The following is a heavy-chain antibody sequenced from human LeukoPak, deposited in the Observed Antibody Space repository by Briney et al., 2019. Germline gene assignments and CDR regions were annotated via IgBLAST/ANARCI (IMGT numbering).Heavy chain of an antibody. CDR1: GGSISGYY. CDR2: IHYSGST. CDR3: AMYDSFFDY. D-gene: IGHD1-1*01. J-gene: IGHJ4*02. V-gene: IGHV4-59*08. Sequence: RPSETLSLTCTASGGSISGYYWSWLRQPPGKGLEWIGYIHYSGSTNYNPSLKSRVTIFSDTSTKKFFLRLIYVPAADTAIYYCAMYDSFFDYCGQGTLVTVSS.